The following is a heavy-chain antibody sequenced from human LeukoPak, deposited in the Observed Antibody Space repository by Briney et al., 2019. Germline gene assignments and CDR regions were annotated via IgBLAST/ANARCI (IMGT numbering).Heavy chain of an antibody. J-gene: IGHJ3*02. CDR2: ISSSSSYI. CDR1: GFTFSSYS. Sequence: PGGTLRLSCAASGFTFSSYSMNWVRQAPGKGPEWVSSISSSSSYIYYADSVKGRFTISRDNAKNSLYLQMNSLRAEDTAVYYCAREWEHTIFGVVIGDDAFDIWGQGTMVTVSS. D-gene: IGHD3-3*01. V-gene: IGHV3-21*01. CDR3: AREWEHTIFGVVIGDDAFDI.